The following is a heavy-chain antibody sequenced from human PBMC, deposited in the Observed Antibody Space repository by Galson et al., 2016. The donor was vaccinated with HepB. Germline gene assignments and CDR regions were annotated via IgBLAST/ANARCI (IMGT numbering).Heavy chain of an antibody. V-gene: IGHV1-69*13. Sequence: SVKVSCKASGGTFFNYAFSWVRQAPGHGLEWMGGIIPIFDTPNYAQNFQGRLTITADDSTGTAYMDLCTLTSEAAAVYYCALHVWNGRNCYRQRLAYDMDVGGQGTTVTVSS. CDR3: ALHVWNGRNCYRQRLAYDMDV. CDR1: GGTFFNYA. CDR2: IIPIFDTP. J-gene: IGHJ6*02. D-gene: IGHD1-7*01.